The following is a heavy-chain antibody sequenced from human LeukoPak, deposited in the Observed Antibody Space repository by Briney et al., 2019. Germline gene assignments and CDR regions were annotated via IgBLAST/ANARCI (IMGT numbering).Heavy chain of an antibody. Sequence: ASVKISCKASGYNCTTYCFSWLLQAIGQGLEWMVWISSYNGYNNYSQKLQGRVTMTTDDSTSTASYELWSLSNDATAVYYCSRAKSAGFDPWGQGTLVTVSS. V-gene: IGHV1-18*04. CDR2: ISSYNGYN. CDR3: SRAKSAGFDP. CDR1: GYNCTTYC. J-gene: IGHJ5*02.